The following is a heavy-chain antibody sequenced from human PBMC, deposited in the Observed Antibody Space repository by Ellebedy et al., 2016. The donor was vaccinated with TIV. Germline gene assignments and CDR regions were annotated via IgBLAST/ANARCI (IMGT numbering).Heavy chain of an antibody. CDR2: IYYSGST. V-gene: IGHV4-59*13. J-gene: IGHJ4*02. Sequence: SETLSLXXTVSGGSISSYYWSWIRQPPGKGLEWIGYIYYSGSTNYNPSLKSRVTISVDTSKNQFSLKLSSVTAADTAVYYCAESKGYFDYWGQGTLVTVSS. CDR1: GGSISSYY. CDR3: AESKGYFDY.